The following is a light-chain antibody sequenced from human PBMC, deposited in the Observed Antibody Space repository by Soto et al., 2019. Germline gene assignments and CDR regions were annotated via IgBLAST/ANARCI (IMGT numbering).Light chain of an antibody. J-gene: IGLJ1*01. CDR1: SSDIGGYNS. Sequence: QSVLTQPASVSGSPGQSITISCTGISSDIGGYNSVSWYQQHPGKAPKLVIYAVSNRPSGVSSRFSGSKSGNTASLTMSGLQAEDEATYYCSSYTTSTAYLFGTGTKVTVL. CDR2: AVS. V-gene: IGLV2-14*01. CDR3: SSYTTSTAYL.